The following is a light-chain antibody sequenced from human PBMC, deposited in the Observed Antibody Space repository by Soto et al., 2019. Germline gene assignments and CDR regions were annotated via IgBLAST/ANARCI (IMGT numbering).Light chain of an antibody. Sequence: QSALTQPASVSGSPGQSVTISCTGSGSDVGGHSFVSWYQHHPGKAPKLIISDVSNRPSGVSNRFSGSKSGNTASLTISGLQAEDEADYYCSSYSSSTILEVFGTGTKVTVL. V-gene: IGLV2-14*03. CDR2: DVS. CDR1: GSDVGGHSF. J-gene: IGLJ1*01. CDR3: SSYSSSTILEV.